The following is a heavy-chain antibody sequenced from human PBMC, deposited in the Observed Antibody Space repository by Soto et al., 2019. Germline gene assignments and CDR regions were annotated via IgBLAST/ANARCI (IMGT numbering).Heavy chain of an antibody. V-gene: IGHV4-31*03. CDR3: ARFRREYYYDSSGYPVHDAFDI. CDR2: IYYSGST. D-gene: IGHD3-22*01. J-gene: IGHJ3*02. CDR1: GGSISSGGYY. Sequence: SETLSLTCTVSGGSISSGGYYWSWIRQHPGKGLEWIGYIYYSGSTYYNPSLKSRVTISVDTSKNQFSLNLSSVTAADTAVYYCARFRREYYYDSSGYPVHDAFDIWGQGTMVTVSS.